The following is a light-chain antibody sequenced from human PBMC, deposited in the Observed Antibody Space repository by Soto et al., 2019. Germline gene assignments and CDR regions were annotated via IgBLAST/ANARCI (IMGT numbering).Light chain of an antibody. Sequence: ERVMTQSLATLSVSPGERATLSCRASQSVSSNLAWYQQKPGQAPRLLIYGASTRATGIPARFSGSGSGTEFTLTISSLQSEDFAVYYCQQYNNWPLTFGGGTKV. CDR3: QQYNNWPLT. CDR2: GAS. V-gene: IGKV3-15*01. J-gene: IGKJ4*01. CDR1: QSVSSN.